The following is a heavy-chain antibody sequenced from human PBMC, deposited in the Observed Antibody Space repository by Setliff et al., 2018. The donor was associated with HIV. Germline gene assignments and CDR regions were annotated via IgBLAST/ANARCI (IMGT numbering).Heavy chain of an antibody. J-gene: IGHJ4*02. Sequence: SETLSLTCTVSGGSISSSHDFWNWIRQPPGKGLEWIGAISYGGITYYNPSLTSRVTISVDTSKNQFSLKVTSVTAADTAVYYCARVPGRDYYDTSGDFDYWGLETLVTVSS. CDR3: ARVPGRDYYDTSGDFDY. CDR2: ISYGGIT. V-gene: IGHV4-39*07. D-gene: IGHD3-22*01. CDR1: GGSISSSHDF.